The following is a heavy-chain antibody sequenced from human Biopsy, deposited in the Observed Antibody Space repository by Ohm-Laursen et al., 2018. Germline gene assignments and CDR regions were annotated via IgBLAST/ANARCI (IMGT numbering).Heavy chain of an antibody. CDR3: ARQGEWEHFVDY. J-gene: IGHJ4*02. CDR1: GVSISSNTYY. D-gene: IGHD1-26*01. V-gene: IGHV4-39*01. Sequence: SGTLSLTCSVSGVSISSNTYYWGWIRQPPGKGLEWIGSIHYSGTPYYHASLRSRVTISADKSKNQFSLKLTSVTAAETAVYYCARQGEWEHFVDYWGQGTLVTVSS. CDR2: IHYSGTP.